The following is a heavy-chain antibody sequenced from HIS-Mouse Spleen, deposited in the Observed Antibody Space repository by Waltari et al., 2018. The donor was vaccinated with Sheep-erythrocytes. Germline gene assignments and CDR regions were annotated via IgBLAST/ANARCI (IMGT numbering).Heavy chain of an antibody. CDR2: ISGSGGST. V-gene: IGHV3-23*01. CDR3: AKETGFYDFWSGYYYYGMDV. CDR1: GFTFSSYA. J-gene: IGHJ6*02. Sequence: VQLLESGGGLVQPGGSLRLSCAASGFTFSSYAMSWVRQAPGKGLEWVSAISGSGGSTYYADSVKGRFTISRDNSKKTLYLQMNSLRAEDTAVYYCAKETGFYDFWSGYYYYGMDVWGQGTTVTVSS. D-gene: IGHD3-3*01.